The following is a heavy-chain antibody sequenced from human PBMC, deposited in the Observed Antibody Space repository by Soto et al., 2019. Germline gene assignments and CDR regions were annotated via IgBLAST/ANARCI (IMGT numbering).Heavy chain of an antibody. CDR3: ATSYGSGYRAFDY. CDR2: VNPILSMS. J-gene: IGHJ4*02. CDR1: GDTFSFYT. D-gene: IGHD3-10*01. V-gene: IGHV1-69*02. Sequence: QVQLVQSGAEFKKPGSSVKVSCKASGDTFSFYTINWVRQAPGLGLEWMGRVNPILSMSNYAQKFQGRVTMTPDKSTSTAYMELRSLRSEDTAFYYCATSYGSGYRAFDYWGQGALVTVSS.